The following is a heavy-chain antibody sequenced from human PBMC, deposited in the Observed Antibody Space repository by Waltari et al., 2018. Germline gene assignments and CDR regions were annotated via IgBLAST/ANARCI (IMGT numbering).Heavy chain of an antibody. CDR2: VTPANGNT. V-gene: IGHV1-18*01. CDR1: GYSFTGYG. D-gene: IGHD6-13*01. Sequence: QVQLVQSGVEVKKPGASVTVSCKASGYSFTGYGISWVRQAPGQGLEGMGWVTPANGNTDYAQNLQGRVTMTTDTSTTTAYMELRSLRSDDTAVYFCARRGTAIAAANDYWGQGTLVTVSS. CDR3: ARRGTAIAAANDY. J-gene: IGHJ4*02.